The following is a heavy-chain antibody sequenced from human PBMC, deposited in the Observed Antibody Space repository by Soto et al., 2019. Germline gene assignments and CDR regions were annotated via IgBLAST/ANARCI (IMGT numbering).Heavy chain of an antibody. J-gene: IGHJ3*02. CDR3: ARSFGVVPHAFDI. CDR2: IIPLLGIA. Sequence: QVQLVQSGAEVKKPGSSVKVSCKASGGTFSSYTISWVRQAPGQGLEWMGRIIPLLGIANYAQKFQGRVKITADKSTSTAYMELSSLRSEDTAVYYCARSFGVVPHAFDIWGQGTMVTVSS. D-gene: IGHD3-3*01. V-gene: IGHV1-69*02. CDR1: GGTFSSYT.